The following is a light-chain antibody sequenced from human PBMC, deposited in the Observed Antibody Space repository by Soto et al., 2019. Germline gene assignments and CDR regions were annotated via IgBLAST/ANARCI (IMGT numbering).Light chain of an antibody. V-gene: IGLV2-14*03. CDR1: SSDVGGYNY. Sequence: QSALTQPASVSGSPGQSITISCTGTSSDVGGYNYVSWYQQHPGKAPKLMIHDVSNRPSGVTNRFSGSKSGNTASLTISGLQAEDEADDYCSSYTRSNTGVFGGGTKVTVL. CDR2: DVS. J-gene: IGLJ3*02. CDR3: SSYTRSNTGV.